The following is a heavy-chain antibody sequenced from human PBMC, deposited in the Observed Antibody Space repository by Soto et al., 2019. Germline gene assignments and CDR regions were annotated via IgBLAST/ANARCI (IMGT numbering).Heavy chain of an antibody. CDR3: AREYDYGDYFGY. V-gene: IGHV1-18*01. D-gene: IGHD4-17*01. CDR1: GGTFSSYA. Sequence: GASVKVSCKASGGTFSSYAISWVRQAPGQGLEWMGGIIPFYGKTNYAQKLQGRVTMTTDTSTSTAYMELRSLRSDDTAVYYCAREYDYGDYFGYWGQGTLVTVSS. CDR2: IIPFYGKT. J-gene: IGHJ4*02.